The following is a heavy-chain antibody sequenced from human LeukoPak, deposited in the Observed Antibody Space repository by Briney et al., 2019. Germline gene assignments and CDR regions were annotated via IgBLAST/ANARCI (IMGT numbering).Heavy chain of an antibody. CDR1: GYTFTGYY. V-gene: IGHV1-2*02. J-gene: IGHJ6*03. CDR2: INPDSGDI. D-gene: IGHD3-3*01. CDR3: ARAITIRDXDV. Sequence: ASVKVSCKASGYTFTGYYMHWVRRAPGQGLEWMGWINPDSGDIHSAQKFQGRVTMTRDTSTSTAYMELSRLGYDDTAVYYCARAITIRDXDVXGKGXXVTV.